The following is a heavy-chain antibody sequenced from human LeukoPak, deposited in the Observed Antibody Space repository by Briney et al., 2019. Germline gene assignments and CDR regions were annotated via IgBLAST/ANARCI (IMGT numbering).Heavy chain of an antibody. CDR2: ISGSGGST. Sequence: GGSLRLSCAASGFTFRSYAMSWVRQAPGKGLEWVSTISGSGGSTYYADSVKGRFTISRDNSKNTLYLQMNSLRAEDTAVYYCARGPGAVNYYYGMDVWGQGTTVTVSS. CDR3: ARGPGAVNYYYGMDV. V-gene: IGHV3-23*01. D-gene: IGHD4-17*01. CDR1: GFTFRSYA. J-gene: IGHJ6*02.